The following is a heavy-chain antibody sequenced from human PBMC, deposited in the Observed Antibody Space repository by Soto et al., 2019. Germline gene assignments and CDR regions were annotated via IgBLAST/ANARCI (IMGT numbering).Heavy chain of an antibody. V-gene: IGHV3-66*01. D-gene: IGHD1-1*01. CDR3: AKVRGAGTYYNYGMDV. Sequence: GGSLRLSCAASGFTVSSHYMSWVRQAPGKGLECVSVIYSGGSTYYADSVKARFTISRDNSQNTWSLQMDGLRAEDTALYYCAKVRGAGTYYNYGMDVWGQGTTVTVSS. CDR1: GFTVSSHY. CDR2: IYSGGST. J-gene: IGHJ6*02.